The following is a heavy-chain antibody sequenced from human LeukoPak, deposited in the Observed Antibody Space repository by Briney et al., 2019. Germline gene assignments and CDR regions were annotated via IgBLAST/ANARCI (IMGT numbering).Heavy chain of an antibody. CDR1: GGSISSSSYY. D-gene: IGHD3-22*01. CDR3: AAITMIVVEKGAFDI. CDR2: IYYSGST. V-gene: IGHV4-39*01. J-gene: IGHJ3*02. Sequence: SETLSLTCTVSGGSISSSSYYWGWIRQPPGKGLEWIGSIYYSGSTYYNPSLKSRVTISVDTSKNQFSLKLSSVTAADTAVYYCAAITMIVVEKGAFDIWRQGTMVTVSS.